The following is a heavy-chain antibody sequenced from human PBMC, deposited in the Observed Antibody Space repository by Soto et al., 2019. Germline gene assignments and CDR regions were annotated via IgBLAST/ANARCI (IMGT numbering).Heavy chain of an antibody. J-gene: IGHJ1*01. D-gene: IGHD4-4*01. CDR1: GFTFGDYA. V-gene: IGHV3-49*03. Sequence: GGSLRLSCTASGFTFGDYAMSWFRQAPGKGLEWVGFIRSKAYGGTTEYAASVKGRFTISRDDSKSIAYLQMNSLKTEDTAVYYCTRDPARVTRPQYFQHWGQGTLVTVSS. CDR3: TRDPARVTRPQYFQH. CDR2: IRSKAYGGTT.